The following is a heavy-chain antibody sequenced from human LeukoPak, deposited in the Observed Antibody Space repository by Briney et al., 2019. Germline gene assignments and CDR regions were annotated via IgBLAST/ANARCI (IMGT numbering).Heavy chain of an antibody. Sequence: QPGGSLRLSCAATGFTFRSYWMHWVRQAPGKGLVWVSRINSDGTITNYADSVKDRFIISRDNAKDTLYLQMNSLRAEDTAVYYCAKEDGSGSNWAFDAFDIWGQGTMVTVSS. CDR1: GFTFRSYW. CDR3: AKEDGSGSNWAFDAFDI. D-gene: IGHD3-10*01. V-gene: IGHV3-74*01. J-gene: IGHJ3*02. CDR2: INSDGTIT.